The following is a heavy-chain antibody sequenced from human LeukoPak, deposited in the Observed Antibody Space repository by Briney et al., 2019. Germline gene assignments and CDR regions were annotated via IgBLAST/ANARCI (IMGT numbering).Heavy chain of an antibody. Sequence: GGSLRLSCAASGFIFSSYAMTWVRQAPGKGLEWVSTVCGTGTGTYYADSVKGRFTISRDSSKNTLYLQMNNLRGDDTAVYYCAKGGRSGSFDYWGQETLVTVSS. D-gene: IGHD1-26*01. CDR1: GFIFSSYA. J-gene: IGHJ4*02. CDR3: AKGGRSGSFDY. V-gene: IGHV3-23*01. CDR2: VCGTGTGT.